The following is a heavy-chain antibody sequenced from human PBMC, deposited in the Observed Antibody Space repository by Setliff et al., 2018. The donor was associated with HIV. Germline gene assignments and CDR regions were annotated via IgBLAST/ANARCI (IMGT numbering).Heavy chain of an antibody. CDR3: ARGLSFYDPGGFDY. Sequence: SETLSLTCNVSDDSFSTNYWSWVRQPPGKGLEWIGYIYYSGSTSYNPSLKSQVAISVDTSKNQFSLRLLSVTAADTAVYYCARGLSFYDPGGFDYWGQGTLVTVSS. CDR1: DDSFSTNY. CDR2: IYYSGST. D-gene: IGHD3-22*01. J-gene: IGHJ4*02. V-gene: IGHV4-59*06.